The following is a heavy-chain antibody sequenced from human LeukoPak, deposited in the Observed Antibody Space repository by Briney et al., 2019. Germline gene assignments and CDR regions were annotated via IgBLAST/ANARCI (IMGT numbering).Heavy chain of an antibody. V-gene: IGHV3-23*01. CDR1: GFTFSQYW. J-gene: IGHJ4*02. D-gene: IGHD5-18*01. Sequence: PGGSLRLSCATSGFTFSQYWMSWVRQPPGKGLEWVSSIFPSGGEIHYADSVRGRFTISRDNSKSTLSLQMNSLRVEDTAIYYCATYRQVLLPFESWGQGTLVTVSS. CDR2: IFPSGGEI. CDR3: ATYRQVLLPFES.